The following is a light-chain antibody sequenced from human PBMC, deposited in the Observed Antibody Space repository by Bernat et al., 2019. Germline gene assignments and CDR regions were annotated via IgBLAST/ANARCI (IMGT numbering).Light chain of an antibody. Sequence: SYVLTQPPSVPVAPGKTARITCGGHNIGSKSVHWYQQKPGQAPVLVVYDDTARPSGIPERASGSNSGQTATLTISRVEAGDEADYYCQVWDSSSDHPVFGGGTKLTVL. CDR1: NIGSKS. CDR3: QVWDSSSDHPV. V-gene: IGLV3-21*03. CDR2: DDT. J-gene: IGLJ3*02.